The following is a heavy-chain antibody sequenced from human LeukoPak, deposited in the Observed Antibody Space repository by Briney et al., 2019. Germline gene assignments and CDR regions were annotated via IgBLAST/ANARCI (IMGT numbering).Heavy chain of an antibody. D-gene: IGHD3-22*01. CDR3: ARETTYYYDSSGPEYYFDY. J-gene: IGHJ4*02. CDR1: GFTFSSYA. V-gene: IGHV3-23*01. CDR2: ISGSGGST. Sequence: GGSLRLSCAASGFTFSSYAMSWVRQAPGKGLEWVSAISGSGGSTYYADSVKGRFTISRDNSKNTLYLQMNSLRAEDTAVYYCARETTYYYDSSGPEYYFDYWGQGTLVTVSS.